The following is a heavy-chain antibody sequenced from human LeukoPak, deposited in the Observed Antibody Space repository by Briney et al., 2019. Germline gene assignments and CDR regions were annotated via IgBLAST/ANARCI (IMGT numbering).Heavy chain of an antibody. CDR3: ARELVGTTTSFDY. Sequence: EASVKVSCKASGYTFTRYFMHWLGQAPGQGLEWMGIINPSGGSTSYAQKFQGRVTMTRDMSTSTVYMELSSLSSEDTAVYYCARELVGTTTSFDYWGQGTLVTVPS. J-gene: IGHJ4*02. D-gene: IGHD1-26*01. V-gene: IGHV1-46*01. CDR1: GYTFTRYF. CDR2: INPSGGST.